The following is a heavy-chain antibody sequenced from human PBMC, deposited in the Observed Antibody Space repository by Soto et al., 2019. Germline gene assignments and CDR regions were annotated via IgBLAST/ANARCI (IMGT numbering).Heavy chain of an antibody. CDR1: GGSFSGYY. CDR2: INHSGST. J-gene: IGHJ4*02. V-gene: IGHV4-34*01. Sequence: SETLSLTCAVYGGSFSGYYWTWIRQPPGKGLEWIGEINHSGSTNYNPSLKSRVTISVDTSKNQFSLKMSSVTAADTAVYYCARLATRYYFDYWGQGTLVTVSS. CDR3: ARLATRYYFDY. D-gene: IGHD1-1*01.